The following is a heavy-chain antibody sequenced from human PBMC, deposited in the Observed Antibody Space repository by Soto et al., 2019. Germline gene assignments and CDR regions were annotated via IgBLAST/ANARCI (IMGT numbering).Heavy chain of an antibody. V-gene: IGHV1-69*13. CDR3: ARDEGGKNWFDP. CDR2: IIPIFGTA. D-gene: IGHD1-26*01. Sequence: SVKVSCKSSGGTFSSYAISWVRQAPGQGLEWMGGIIPIFGTANYAQKFQGRVTITADESTSTAYMELSSLRSEDTAVYYCARDEGGKNWFDPRGKGTLVTVSS. CDR1: GGTFSSYA. J-gene: IGHJ5*02.